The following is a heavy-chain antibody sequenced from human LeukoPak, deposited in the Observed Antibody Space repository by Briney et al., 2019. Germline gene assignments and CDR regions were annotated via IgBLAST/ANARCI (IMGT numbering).Heavy chain of an antibody. CDR1: GYTFTSYY. V-gene: IGHV1-46*01. J-gene: IGHJ4*02. Sequence: GASVKVSCKASGYTFTSYYMHWVRQAPGQGLEWMGIINPSGGSTSYAQKFQGRVTITADESTSTAYMELSSLRSEDTAVYYCARDIETYYDSSGPGDYWGQGTLVTVSS. CDR3: ARDIETYYDSSGPGDY. CDR2: INPSGGST. D-gene: IGHD3-22*01.